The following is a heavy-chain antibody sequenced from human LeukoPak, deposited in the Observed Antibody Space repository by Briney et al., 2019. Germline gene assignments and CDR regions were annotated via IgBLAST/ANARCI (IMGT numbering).Heavy chain of an antibody. D-gene: IGHD4-17*01. V-gene: IGHV3-30*03. J-gene: IGHJ6*02. Sequence: GGSLRLSCAASGFTFSSYGMHWVRQAPGKGLEWVAVISYDGSNKYYADSVKGRFTISRDNSKNTLYLQMNSLRAEDTAVYYCARAYGDYGRRYYYYYGMDVWGQGTTVTVSS. CDR3: ARAYGDYGRRYYYYYGMDV. CDR1: GFTFSSYG. CDR2: ISYDGSNK.